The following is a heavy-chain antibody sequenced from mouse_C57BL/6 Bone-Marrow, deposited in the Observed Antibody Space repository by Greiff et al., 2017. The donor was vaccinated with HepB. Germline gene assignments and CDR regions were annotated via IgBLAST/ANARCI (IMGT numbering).Heavy chain of an antibody. CDR2: IDPSDSYT. CDR1: GYTFTSYW. CDR3: ARGGDGYYLAWFAY. V-gene: IGHV1-69*01. Sequence: VKLQQPGAELVMPGASVKLSCKASGYTFTSYWMHWVKQRPGQGLEWIGEIDPSDSYTNYNQKFKGKSTLTVDKSSSSAYMQLSSLTSEDSAVYYCARGGDGYYLAWFAYWGQGTLVTVSA. J-gene: IGHJ3*01. D-gene: IGHD2-3*01.